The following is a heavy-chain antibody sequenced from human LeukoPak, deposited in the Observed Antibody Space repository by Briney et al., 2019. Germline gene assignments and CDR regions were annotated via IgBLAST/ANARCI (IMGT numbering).Heavy chain of an antibody. CDR3: VRGDDIGKHRTRAYYFDI. D-gene: IGHD1-14*01. CDR1: RFTFTRHA. CDR2: TGLESVHT. V-gene: IGHV3-23*01. Sequence: GGSLRLSCAASRFTFTRHAMSWVRQAPGKGLEWVSTTGLESVHTLCADSVQGRFTVSRDNSRNTLDLQMDNLTVDDTAIYYCVRGDDIGKHRTRAYYFDIWGQGTLVSVSS. J-gene: IGHJ4*02.